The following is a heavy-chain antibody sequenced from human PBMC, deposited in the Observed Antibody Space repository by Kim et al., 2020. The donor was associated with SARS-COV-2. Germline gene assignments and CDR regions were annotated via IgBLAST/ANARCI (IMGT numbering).Heavy chain of an antibody. V-gene: IGHV1-8*02. CDR3: ASGPGGWYDY. D-gene: IGHD6-19*01. CDR1: GYSFTNFD. CDR2: VNPYSGNT. Sequence: ASVKVSCKASGYSFTNFDINWLRQTTGQGLEWMGWVNPYSGNTGYAQKFQGRVTMTRNTATSTAYMELNGLRSEDTAIYYCASGPGGWYDYWGQGTLVTVSS. J-gene: IGHJ4*02.